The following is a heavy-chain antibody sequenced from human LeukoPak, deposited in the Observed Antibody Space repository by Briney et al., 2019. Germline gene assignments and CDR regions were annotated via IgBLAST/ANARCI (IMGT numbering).Heavy chain of an antibody. D-gene: IGHD1-26*01. J-gene: IGHJ4*02. CDR2: IYHSGST. V-gene: IGHV4-4*02. Sequence: SGTLSLTCAVSGGSISSSNWWSWVRQPPGKGLEWIGEIYHSGSTNYNPSLKSRVTISVDKSKNQFSLKLSSVTAADTAVYYCARVEGSYPSYYFDYWGQGTLVTVSS. CDR3: ARVEGSYPSYYFDY. CDR1: GGSISSSNW.